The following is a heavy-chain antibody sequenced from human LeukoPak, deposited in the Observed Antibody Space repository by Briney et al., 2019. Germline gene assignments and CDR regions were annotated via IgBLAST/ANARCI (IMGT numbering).Heavy chain of an antibody. Sequence: PSETLSLTCTVSGGPISTYYWSWMRQPPGKGLEWIGNINYSGNSNYNPSLKSRVTISIDMSKKQFSLKLSSVTAADTAVYYCARSGGWVTAYWYFDLWGRGTLVTVSS. V-gene: IGHV4-59*01. J-gene: IGHJ2*01. CDR2: INYSGNS. CDR3: ARSGGWVTAYWYFDL. CDR1: GGPISTYY. D-gene: IGHD2-21*02.